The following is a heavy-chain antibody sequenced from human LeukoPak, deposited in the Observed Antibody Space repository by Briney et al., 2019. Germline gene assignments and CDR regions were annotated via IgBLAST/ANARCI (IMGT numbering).Heavy chain of an antibody. D-gene: IGHD7-27*01. CDR2: INHSGST. CDR1: GGSFSGYY. Sequence: SGTLSLTCAVYGGSFSGYYWSWIRQPPGKGLEWIGEINHSGSTNYNPSLKSRVTISVDTSKNQFSLKLSSVTAADTAVYYCARLTLTGSLNWGQGTLVTVSS. CDR3: ARLTLTGSLN. J-gene: IGHJ4*02. V-gene: IGHV4-34*01.